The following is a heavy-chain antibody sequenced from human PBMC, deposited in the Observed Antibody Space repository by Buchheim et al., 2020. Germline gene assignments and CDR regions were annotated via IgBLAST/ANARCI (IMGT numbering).Heavy chain of an antibody. D-gene: IGHD3-22*01. CDR3: ARDLIQYYYDSSVGY. J-gene: IGHJ4*02. Sequence: EVQLVESGGGLIQPGGSLRLSCAASGFTVSSNYMSWVRQAPGKGLVWVSRINSDGSSTSYADSVKGRFTISRDNAKNTLYLQMNSLRAEDTAVYYCARDLIQYYYDSSVGYWGQGTL. CDR1: GFTVSSNY. CDR2: INSDGSST. V-gene: IGHV3-74*01.